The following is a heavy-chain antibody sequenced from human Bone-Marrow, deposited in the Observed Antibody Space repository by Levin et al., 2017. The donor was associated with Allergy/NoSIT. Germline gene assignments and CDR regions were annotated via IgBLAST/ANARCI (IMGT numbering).Heavy chain of an antibody. CDR1: GFTFSHSA. CDR2: ISYDGSNE. Sequence: LSLTCAASGFTFSHSAMHWVRQGPGKGLEWVAAISYDGSNEYYAASVKGRFTVSRDNSRNTLYLQMSSLRPEDTAVYYCAREDNVGAFDLWGQGTVVIVSS. CDR3: AREDNVGAFDL. V-gene: IGHV3-30*04. D-gene: IGHD2-15*01. J-gene: IGHJ3*01.